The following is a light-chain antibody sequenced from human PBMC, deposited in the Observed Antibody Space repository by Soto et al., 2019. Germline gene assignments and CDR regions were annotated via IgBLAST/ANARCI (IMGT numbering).Light chain of an antibody. J-gene: IGLJ1*01. Sequence: QSALTQPRSVSGSPGQSVTISCTGTSSDVGGYNYVSWYQQHPGKAPKLMIYDVNKRPSGVPDRFSGSKSGNTASLTISGLQAEDEADYYCSSYTSSSTLYVFGTGTKLTVL. CDR1: SSDVGGYNY. CDR2: DVN. V-gene: IGLV2-11*01. CDR3: SSYTSSSTLYV.